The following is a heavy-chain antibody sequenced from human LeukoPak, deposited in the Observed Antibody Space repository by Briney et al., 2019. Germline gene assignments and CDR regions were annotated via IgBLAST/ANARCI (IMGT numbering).Heavy chain of an antibody. CDR3: AKKGGRESSPRWFDP. V-gene: IGHV3-23*01. CDR2: ISGSGGST. Sequence: PGGSLRLSCAASGFTFSSYAMSWVRQAPGKGLEWVSDISGSGGSTYYADSVKGRFTISRDNSKNTLYLQMNSLRAEDTAVYYCAKKGGRESSPRWFDPWGQGTLVTVSS. J-gene: IGHJ5*02. D-gene: IGHD6-13*01. CDR1: GFTFSSYA.